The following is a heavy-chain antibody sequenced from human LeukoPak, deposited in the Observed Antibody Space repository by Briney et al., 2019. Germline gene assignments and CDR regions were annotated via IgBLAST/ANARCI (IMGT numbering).Heavy chain of an antibody. CDR3: ARDGPVGATTGAFDI. V-gene: IGHV1-46*01. Sequence: ASVKVSCKASGYTFTSYYMHWVRQAPGQGLEWMGIINPSGGSTSYAQKFQGRVTMTRDTSTSTVYMELSSLRSEDTAVHYCARDGPVGATTGAFDIWGQGTMVTVSS. CDR1: GYTFTSYY. CDR2: INPSGGST. J-gene: IGHJ3*02. D-gene: IGHD1-26*01.